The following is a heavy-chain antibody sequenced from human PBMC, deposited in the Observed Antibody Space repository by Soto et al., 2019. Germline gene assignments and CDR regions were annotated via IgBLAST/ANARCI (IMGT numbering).Heavy chain of an antibody. CDR3: ARDGCITATCAGGGNWFDP. D-gene: IGHD3-10*01. CDR1: GYTFTSYG. Sequence: GASVKVSCKASGYTFTSYGISWVRQAPGQGLEWLGIINPSGGRTTYAQNFQGRVTMTRDTSTSTVYMELTSLRSEDTAVYYCARDGCITATCAGGGNWFDPWGQGTPVTVSS. CDR2: INPSGGRT. J-gene: IGHJ5*02. V-gene: IGHV1-46*01.